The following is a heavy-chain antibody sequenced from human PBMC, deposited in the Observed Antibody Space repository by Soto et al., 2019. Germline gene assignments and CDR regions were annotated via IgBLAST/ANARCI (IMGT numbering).Heavy chain of an antibody. CDR2: ISYDGGLQ. D-gene: IGHD5-18*01. J-gene: IGHJ4*02. CDR3: VSNRGYGHASVPYS. Sequence: QAHLVESGGGVVQPGRSLRLSCAASGFTFTSYGMHWVRQAPGTRLEWVAVISYDGGLQHYADSVKGRFTISRDNSKNMVLLRMHSLRAENTAVYYCVSNRGYGHASVPYSWGQGTLVSVSS. CDR1: GFTFTSYG. V-gene: IGHV3-30*03.